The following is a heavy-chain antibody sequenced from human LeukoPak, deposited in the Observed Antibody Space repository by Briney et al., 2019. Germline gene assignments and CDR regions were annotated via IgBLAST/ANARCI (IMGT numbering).Heavy chain of an antibody. D-gene: IGHD6-19*01. J-gene: IGHJ4*02. CDR2: IYTSGST. V-gene: IGHV4-4*07. Sequence: SETLPLTCTVSGGSISSYYWSWIRQPAGKGLEWIGRIYTSGSTNYNPSLKSRVTMSVDTSKNQFSLKLSSVTAADTAVYYCAREDRTIQIAVAGTLRYWGQGTLVTVSS. CDR3: AREDRTIQIAVAGTLRY. CDR1: GGSISSYY.